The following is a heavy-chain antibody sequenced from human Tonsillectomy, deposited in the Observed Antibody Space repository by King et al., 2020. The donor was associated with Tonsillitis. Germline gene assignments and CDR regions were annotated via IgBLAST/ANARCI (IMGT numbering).Heavy chain of an antibody. J-gene: IGHJ4*02. D-gene: IGHD3-22*01. CDR2: ISGDGGST. CDR3: AKDLRGDSSGYPDY. V-gene: IGHV3-43*02. CDR1: GFTFDDYA. Sequence: GQLVQSGGGVVQPGGSLRLSCAASGFTFDDYAMHWVRQAPGKGLEWVSLISGDGGSTYYADSVKGRFTISRENSKNSLYLRMNSLTTEDTALYYCAKDLRGDSSGYPDYWGQGTLVTVSS.